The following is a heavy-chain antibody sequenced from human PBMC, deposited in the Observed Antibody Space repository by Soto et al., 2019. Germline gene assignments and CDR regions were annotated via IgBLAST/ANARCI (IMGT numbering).Heavy chain of an antibody. CDR1: GGSISSYY. Sequence: QVQLQESGPGLVKPSETLSLSCTVSGGSISSYYWSWIRQPPGKGMEWIGYVHHSWGSTYNPSLQSRVSISLDTSKSQCSLKLTSVTAADTAVYYCARQGFGGLHGRVDVWGQGTTVTVSS. J-gene: IGHJ6*02. V-gene: IGHV4-59*08. CDR2: VHHSWGS. CDR3: ARQGFGGLHGRVDV. D-gene: IGHD3-10*01.